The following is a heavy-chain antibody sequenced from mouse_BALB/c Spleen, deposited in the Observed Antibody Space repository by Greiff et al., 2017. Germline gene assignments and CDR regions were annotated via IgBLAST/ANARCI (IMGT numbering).Heavy chain of an antibody. V-gene: IGHV7-1*02. CDR1: GFTFSDFY. CDR3: AREVYYDYYFDV. J-gene: IGHJ1*01. D-gene: IGHD2-4*01. Sequence: EVHLVESGGGLVQPGGSLRLSCATSGFTFSDFYMEWVRQPPGKRLEWIAASRNKANDYTTEYSASVKGRFIVSRDTSQSILYLQMNALRAEDTAIYYCAREVYYDYYFDVWGAGTTVTVSS. CDR2: SRNKANDYTT.